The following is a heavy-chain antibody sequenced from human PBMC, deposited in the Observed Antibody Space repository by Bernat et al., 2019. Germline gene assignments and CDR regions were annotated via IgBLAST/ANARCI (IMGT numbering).Heavy chain of an antibody. CDR2: IGGSGEST. CDR3: ARDGSYCSGGSCYSFHDAFDI. Sequence: EVQLLESGGGLVQPGGSLRLSCAASGFTFSNHAMSWVRQAPGKGLEWVSGIGGSGESTHYADSVKGRFTISRDNAKNSLYLQMNSLRAEDTAVYYCARDGSYCSGGSCYSFHDAFDIWGQGTMVTVSS. J-gene: IGHJ3*02. D-gene: IGHD2-15*01. V-gene: IGHV3-23*01. CDR1: GFTFSNHA.